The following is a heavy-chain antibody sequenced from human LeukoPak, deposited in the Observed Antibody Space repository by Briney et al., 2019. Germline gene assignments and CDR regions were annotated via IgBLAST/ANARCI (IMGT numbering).Heavy chain of an antibody. CDR3: ARDQGLLVVAGRFGY. CDR2: ISSSNSYI. V-gene: IGHV3-21*01. D-gene: IGHD6-19*01. CDR1: GFTFSSYS. Sequence: KAGGSLRLSCAASGFTFSSYSTNWVRQAPGKGLEWVSSISSSNSYIYNADSVKGRFTISRDNSKNSLYLQMNSLRADDTAVYYCARDQGLLVVAGRFGYWGQGTLVTVSS. J-gene: IGHJ4*02.